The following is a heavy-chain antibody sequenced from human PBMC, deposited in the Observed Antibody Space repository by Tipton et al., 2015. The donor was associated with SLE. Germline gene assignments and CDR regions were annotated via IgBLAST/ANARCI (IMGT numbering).Heavy chain of an antibody. CDR1: GGYIDISSYY. J-gene: IGHJ3*02. CDR2: IYYSGST. D-gene: IGHD2-8*02. CDR3: ATSGENTNWWGRHAFDI. Sequence: TLSLTCTVSGGYIDISSYYWGWIRQPPGKGLEWMGSIYYSGSTYYNPSLKSRVTISIDTSKNQFSLNLSSVTAADTAVYYCATSGENTNWWGRHAFDIWGQGTLVTVSS. V-gene: IGHV4-39*01.